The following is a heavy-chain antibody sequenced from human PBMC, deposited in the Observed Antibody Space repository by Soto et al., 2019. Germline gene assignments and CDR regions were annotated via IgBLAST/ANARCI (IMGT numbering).Heavy chain of an antibody. V-gene: IGHV3-23*01. CDR3: AKRFMTSETYVFFDS. CDR2: ISGSGGSA. D-gene: IGHD1-26*01. Sequence: GGSLRLSCAASGITFSSYAMSWVRQAPGKGLEWVSAISGSGGSAYYADSVKGRFTISRDNSKNTVYLQMSSLRAEDTAVYYCAKRFMTSETYVFFDSWGQGTPVTVSS. J-gene: IGHJ4*01. CDR1: GITFSSYA.